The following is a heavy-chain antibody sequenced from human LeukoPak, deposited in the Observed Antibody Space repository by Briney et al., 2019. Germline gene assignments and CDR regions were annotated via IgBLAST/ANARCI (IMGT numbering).Heavy chain of an antibody. V-gene: IGHV3-21*01. Sequence: GGSLRLSCAASGFTFSSYSMNWVRQAPGKGLEWVSSISSSSSYIYYADSVKGRFTISRDNAKNSLYLQMNSLRAEDTAVYYCARSPLGTIAAAGNQGYWGQGTLVTVSS. CDR1: GFTFSSYS. D-gene: IGHD6-13*01. CDR3: ARSPLGTIAAAGNQGY. J-gene: IGHJ4*02. CDR2: ISSSSSYI.